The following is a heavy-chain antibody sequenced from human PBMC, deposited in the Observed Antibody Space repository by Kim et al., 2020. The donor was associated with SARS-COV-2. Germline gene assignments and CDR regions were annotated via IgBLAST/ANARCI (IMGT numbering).Heavy chain of an antibody. CDR3: ARDSLADYDSSGYVD. CDR1: GDSISSYY. D-gene: IGHD3-22*01. J-gene: IGHJ1*01. CDR2: IYYSGTT. Sequence: SETLSLTCSVSGDSISSYYWNWIRQPPGKGLEWIGYIYYSGTTSYNPSLKSRITISIDTSKNQFSLNLRSVTAADTAVYYCARDSLADYDSSGYVDWGQG. V-gene: IGHV4-59*01.